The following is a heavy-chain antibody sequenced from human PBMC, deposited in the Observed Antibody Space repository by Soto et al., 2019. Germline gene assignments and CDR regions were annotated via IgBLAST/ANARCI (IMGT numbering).Heavy chain of an antibody. V-gene: IGHV4-59*12. J-gene: IGHJ6*02. CDR3: ARDWLGCSGDGCHPGSTGYYYYGMDV. D-gene: IGHD2-15*01. Sequence: LSLTCTVSGGSIRFYHWSWIRQPPGKGLEWIGYIYYSGSTNYNPSLKSRVTISADTSKNQFSLRLTSVTAADTAVYYCARDWLGCSGDGCHPGSTGYYYYGMDVWGQGTTVTVSS. CDR2: IYYSGST. CDR1: GGSIRFYH.